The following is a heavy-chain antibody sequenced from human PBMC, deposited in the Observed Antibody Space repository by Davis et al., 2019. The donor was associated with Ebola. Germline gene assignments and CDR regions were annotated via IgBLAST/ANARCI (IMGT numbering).Heavy chain of an antibody. CDR3: ARGHNYAHEY. V-gene: IGHV1-2*06. CDR1: GYTFTDYN. Sequence: ASVKVSCKASGYTFTDYNIHWMRHAPGQGLEWLGRVILKSGATNYAQKFQGRVTMTRDTSISTVYMELSSLRYDDTADYYCARGHNYAHEYWGQGTLVTVSS. J-gene: IGHJ4*02. D-gene: IGHD4-11*01. CDR2: VILKSGAT.